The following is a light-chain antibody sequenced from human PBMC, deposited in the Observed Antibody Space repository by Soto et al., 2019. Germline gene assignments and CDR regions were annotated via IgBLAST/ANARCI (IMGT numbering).Light chain of an antibody. CDR2: EVS. V-gene: IGLV2-8*01. Sequence: QSALTQPPSASGSPGQSVTISCTGTSSDVGGYNYVSWYQQHPGKAPKLMIYEVSKRPSGVPDRFSGSKSGNTASLTVSGLHAEDEADYYCSSYAGSNNVVEVFGGGTKLTVL. CDR1: SSDVGGYNY. J-gene: IGLJ2*01. CDR3: SSYAGSNNVVEV.